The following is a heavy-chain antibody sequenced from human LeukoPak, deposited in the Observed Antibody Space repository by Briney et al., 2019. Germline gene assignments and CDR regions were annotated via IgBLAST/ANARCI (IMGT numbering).Heavy chain of an antibody. V-gene: IGHV3-23*01. CDR2: ISGGGAKR. Sequence: GGSLRLSCVASGFTFDNYAMNWVRQAPGKGLEWVSYISGGGAKRHYSDSVKGRFTISRDNPKNTLYLQINNLRAEDTAMYYCAKCSAGYYNDAFDIWGRGIMVTVSS. J-gene: IGHJ3*02. CDR1: GFTFDNYA. CDR3: AKCSAGYYNDAFDI. D-gene: IGHD3-10*02.